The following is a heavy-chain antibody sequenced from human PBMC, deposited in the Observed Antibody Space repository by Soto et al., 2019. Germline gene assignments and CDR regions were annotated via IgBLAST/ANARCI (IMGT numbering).Heavy chain of an antibody. Sequence: SETLSLTCTVSGASIRSTDYYWSWIRQAPGKGLEWIGYVYYAGSTYYNPSLMSRLTISVDTSKNQFSLKLTSVTAAETAVYYCVRTAREGAVAPHWFDRWGQGTQVTVSS. V-gene: IGHV4-30-4*01. J-gene: IGHJ5*02. CDR2: VYYAGST. CDR3: VRTAREGAVAPHWFDR. CDR1: GASIRSTDYY. D-gene: IGHD2-21*02.